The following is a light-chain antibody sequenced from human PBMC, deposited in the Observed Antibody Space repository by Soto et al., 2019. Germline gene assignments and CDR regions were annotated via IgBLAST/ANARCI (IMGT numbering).Light chain of an antibody. CDR2: KAS. V-gene: IGKV1-5*03. CDR1: QTISSW. CDR3: QHYNSYSEA. Sequence: DVRITQSPSTLVGSVVDIVTITCRASQTISSWLAWYQQKPGKAPKLLIYKASTLKSGVPSRFSGSGSGTEFTLTISSLQPDDFATYYCQHYNSYSEAFGQGTKWIS. J-gene: IGKJ1*01.